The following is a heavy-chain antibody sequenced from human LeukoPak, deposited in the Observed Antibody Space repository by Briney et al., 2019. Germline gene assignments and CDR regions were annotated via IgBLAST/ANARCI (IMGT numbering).Heavy chain of an antibody. V-gene: IGHV4-39*01. D-gene: IGHD2-2*01. CDR3: ARPPYPGYCSSTSCAKDAFDI. CDR1: GGSISSSSYY. Sequence: LETLSLTCTVSGGSISSSSYYWGWIRQPPGKGLEWIGSIYYSGSTYYNPSLRSRVTISVDASKNQFSLKLSSVTAADTAVYYCARPPYPGYCSSTSCAKDAFDIWGQGTMVTVSS. J-gene: IGHJ3*02. CDR2: IYYSGST.